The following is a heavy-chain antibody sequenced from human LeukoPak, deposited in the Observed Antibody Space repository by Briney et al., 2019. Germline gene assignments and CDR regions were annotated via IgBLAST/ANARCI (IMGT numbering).Heavy chain of an antibody. J-gene: IGHJ4*02. V-gene: IGHV3-7*01. D-gene: IGHD1-26*01. CDR2: IKQDGGKK. CDR1: GFTFSEYW. Sequence: PGGSLTLSCAASGFTFSEYWMAWVRQAPGKGLEWVANIKQDGGKKYYVDSVKGRFTISRDNAENSLFLQMNGLRAEDTAVYYCAREKVVGATNFDSWGQGTLVSVSS. CDR3: AREKVVGATNFDS.